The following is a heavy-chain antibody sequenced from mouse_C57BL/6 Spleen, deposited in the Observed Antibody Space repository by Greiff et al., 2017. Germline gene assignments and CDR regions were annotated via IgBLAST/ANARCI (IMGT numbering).Heavy chain of an antibody. CDR3: TYYSNYVPYYAMDY. J-gene: IGHJ4*01. CDR2: IDPEDGDT. D-gene: IGHD2-5*01. Sequence: VHVKQSGAELVRPGASVKLSCTASGFNIKDYYMHWVKQRPEQGLEWIGRIDPEDGDTEYAPKFQGKATMTADTSPNTAYLQLSILTSEDTAVYYCTYYSNYVPYYAMDYWGQGTSVTVSS. V-gene: IGHV14-1*01. CDR1: GFNIKDYY.